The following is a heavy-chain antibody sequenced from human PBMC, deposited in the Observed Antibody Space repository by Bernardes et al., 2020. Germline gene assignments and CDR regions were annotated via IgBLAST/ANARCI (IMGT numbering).Heavy chain of an antibody. Sequence: SETLSLTCAVYGGSFSGYYWSWIRQPPGQGLEWIGEINHSGSTNYNPSLKSRVTISVDTSKNQFSLKLSSVTAADTAVYYCARDGSGWDSWGQGTLVTVSS. CDR1: GGSFSGYY. CDR2: INHSGST. D-gene: IGHD6-19*01. V-gene: IGHV4-34*01. CDR3: ARDGSGWDS. J-gene: IGHJ4*02.